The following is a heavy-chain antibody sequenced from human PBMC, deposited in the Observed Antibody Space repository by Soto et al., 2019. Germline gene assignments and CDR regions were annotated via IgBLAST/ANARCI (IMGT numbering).Heavy chain of an antibody. CDR3: ARQERRWLWAVDL. D-gene: IGHD6-19*01. Sequence: QLQLQESGPGLVKPSESLSLTCAVSGGSITNGDYHWAWIRQPPGKGLEWIATIAHNGAAHYSPSFRSRVISSVDTSKNHFSLKLTSVTATDTAVYYGARQERRWLWAVDLWGQGTMVAVSS. J-gene: IGHJ3*01. V-gene: IGHV4-39*01. CDR1: GGSITNGDYH. CDR2: IAHNGAA.